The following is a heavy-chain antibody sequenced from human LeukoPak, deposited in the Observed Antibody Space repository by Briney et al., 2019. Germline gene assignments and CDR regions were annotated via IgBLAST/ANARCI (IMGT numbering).Heavy chain of an antibody. CDR1: GYTFTSYY. D-gene: IGHD6-19*01. J-gene: IGHJ6*03. CDR2: INPSGAST. CDR3: ARVKVAGISTSYYYYYMDV. Sequence: ASVKVSCKASGYTFTSYYMHWVRQAPGQGLEWMGIINPSGASTSYAQKFQGRVTMTRDTSTSTVYMELSSLRSEDTAVYYCARVKVAGISTSYYYYYMDVWGKGTTVTVSS. V-gene: IGHV1-46*01.